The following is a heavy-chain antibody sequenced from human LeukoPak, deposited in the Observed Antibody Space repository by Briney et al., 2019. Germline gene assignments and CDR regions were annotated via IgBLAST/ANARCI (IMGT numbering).Heavy chain of an antibody. CDR2: ISGSGGST. CDR3: AKDYEAVVPAAGDY. J-gene: IGHJ4*02. Sequence: GGSLRLSCTASGFKFSYFGIHWVRQAPGKGLEWVSAISGSGGSTYYADSVKGRFTISRGNSKNTLYLQMNSLRAEDTAVYYCAKDYEAVVPAAGDYWGQGTLVTVSS. D-gene: IGHD2-2*01. V-gene: IGHV3-23*01. CDR1: GFKFSYFG.